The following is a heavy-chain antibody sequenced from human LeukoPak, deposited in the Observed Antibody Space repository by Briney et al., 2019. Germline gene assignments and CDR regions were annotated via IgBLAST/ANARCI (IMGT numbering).Heavy chain of an antibody. CDR2: ISYDGNNK. CDR1: GFTFSSYG. V-gene: IGHV3-30-3*01. J-gene: IGHJ4*02. CDR3: AKGKRYYDILTGLDY. D-gene: IGHD3-9*01. Sequence: PGKSLRLPCAASGFTFSSYGVHWVRQAPGKGLEWVALISYDGNNKYYADSVKGRFTISRDNSKNTLYLQMNSLRAEDTAVYYCAKGKRYYDILTGLDYWGQGTLVTVSS.